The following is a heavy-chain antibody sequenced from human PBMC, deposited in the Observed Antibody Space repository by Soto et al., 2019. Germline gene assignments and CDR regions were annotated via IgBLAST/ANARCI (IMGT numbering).Heavy chain of an antibody. CDR2: INHSGST. CDR1: GGSFSGYY. V-gene: IGHV4-34*01. CDR3: ARGRWSSTSCYVGFDP. Sequence: SETLSLTCAVYGGSFSGYYWSWIRQPPGKGLEWIGEINHSGSTNYNPSLKSRVTISVDTSKNQFSLKLSSVTAADTAVYYCARGRWSSTSCYVGFDPWGQGTLVTVSA. J-gene: IGHJ5*02. D-gene: IGHD2-2*01.